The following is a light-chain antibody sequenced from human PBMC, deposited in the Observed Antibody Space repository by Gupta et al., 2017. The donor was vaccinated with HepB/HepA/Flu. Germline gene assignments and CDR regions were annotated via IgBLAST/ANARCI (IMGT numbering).Light chain of an antibody. CDR1: SSHIGNSNR. CDR3: SSSNTTKTDWL. CDR2: EVT. J-gene: IGLJ3*02. V-gene: IGLV2-18*02. Sequence: QSALTHPPSVSGSPGQSVTISCTGTSSHIGNSNRVSWYQRPPGTAPKLLIYEVTNRPSGVPDRFSGSKSDNTASLTITRLQPGDEADYYCSSSNTTKTDWLFGGGTKLTVL.